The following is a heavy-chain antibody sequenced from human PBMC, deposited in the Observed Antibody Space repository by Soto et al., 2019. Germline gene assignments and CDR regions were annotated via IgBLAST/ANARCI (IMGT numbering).Heavy chain of an antibody. D-gene: IGHD6-19*01. V-gene: IGHV3-23*01. CDR3: AKDVWLGPKQWLVLSRLRGGFDY. Sequence: EVQLLESGGGLVQPGGSLRLSCAASGFTFSSYAMSWVRQAPGKGLEWVSAISGSGGSTYYADSVKGRFTISRDNSKNTLYLQMNSLRAEDTAVYYCAKDVWLGPKQWLVLSRLRGGFDYWGQGTLVTVSS. CDR2: ISGSGGST. CDR1: GFTFSSYA. J-gene: IGHJ4*02.